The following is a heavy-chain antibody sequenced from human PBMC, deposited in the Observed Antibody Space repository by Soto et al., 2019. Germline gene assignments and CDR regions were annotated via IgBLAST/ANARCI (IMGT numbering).Heavy chain of an antibody. J-gene: IGHJ3*02. CDR1: GGTFSTSS. D-gene: IGHD4-17*01. CDR3: ARGHEYGGNSDAYDI. V-gene: IGHV1-69*06. Sequence: ASVKVSCKASGGTFSTSSINWLRQAPGQRPEWMGNILPIFGTADYAQKFRDRVTITADKSANTAYMELRSLFSEDAAVYYCARGHEYGGNSDAYDIWGQGTVVTVSS. CDR2: ILPIFGTA.